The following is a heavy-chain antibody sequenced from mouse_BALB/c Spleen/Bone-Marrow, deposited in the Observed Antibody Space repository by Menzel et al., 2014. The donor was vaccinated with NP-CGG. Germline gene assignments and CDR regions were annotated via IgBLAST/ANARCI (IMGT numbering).Heavy chain of an antibody. CDR1: GYTFTSFY. V-gene: IGHV1S81*02. J-gene: IGHJ4*01. Sequence: QVQLQQSGAELVKPGASVKLSCKASGYTFTSFYMYWVKQRPGQGLEWIGDINPSNGGTNFNEKFRKKATLTVDTSSSTAYMEFSSLTSEDSAVYYCTRRSLLSDYYALDYWGQGTSVTVSS. D-gene: IGHD6-1*01. CDR2: INPSNGGT. CDR3: TRRSLLSDYYALDY.